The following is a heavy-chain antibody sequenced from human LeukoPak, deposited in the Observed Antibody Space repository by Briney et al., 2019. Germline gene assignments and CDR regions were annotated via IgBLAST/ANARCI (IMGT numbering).Heavy chain of an antibody. D-gene: IGHD4-17*01. CDR3: ARTRYAYGPFDY. V-gene: IGHV4-34*01. CDR2: INHSGST. Sequence: SETLSLTCAVYGGSFSGYYWSWIRQPPGKGLEWIGEINHSGSTNYNPSLKSRVTISVDTSKNQFSLKLSSVTAADTAVYYCARTRYAYGPFDYWGQGTLVTVSS. CDR1: GGSFSGYY. J-gene: IGHJ4*02.